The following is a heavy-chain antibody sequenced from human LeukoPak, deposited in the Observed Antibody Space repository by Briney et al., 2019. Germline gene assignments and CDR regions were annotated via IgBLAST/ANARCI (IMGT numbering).Heavy chain of an antibody. D-gene: IGHD3-3*01. J-gene: IGHJ4*02. CDR2: IIPIFGTA. Sequence: SVKVSCKASGYTFTNYYVHWVRQAPGQGLEWMGGIIPIFGTANYAQKFQGRVTITADESTSTAYMELSSLRSEDTAVYYCASLSWGDFWSGEDYWGQGTLVTVSS. V-gene: IGHV1-69*13. CDR3: ASLSWGDFWSGEDY. CDR1: GYTFTNYY.